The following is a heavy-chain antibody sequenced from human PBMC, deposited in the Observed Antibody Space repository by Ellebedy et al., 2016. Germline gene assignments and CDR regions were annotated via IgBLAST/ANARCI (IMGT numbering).Heavy chain of an antibody. CDR3: AKDSDSNYGGYFDY. V-gene: IGHV3-74*01. CDR2: INSDGKTT. J-gene: IGHJ4*02. D-gene: IGHD4-11*01. Sequence: GGSLRLXCAASGFTFSSHWMYWVRQAPGKGLVWVSHINSDGKTTGYADSVRGRFTIARDNAKNTVFLQMSNLRADDTAVYYCAKDSDSNYGGYFDYWGQGTLVTVSS. CDR1: GFTFSSHW.